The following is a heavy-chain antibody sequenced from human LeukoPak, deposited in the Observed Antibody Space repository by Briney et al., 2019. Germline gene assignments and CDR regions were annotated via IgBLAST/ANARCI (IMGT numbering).Heavy chain of an antibody. CDR3: VHSSGYYSVDY. CDR2: IYYSGST. CDR1: GGSISSSSYY. D-gene: IGHD3-22*01. Sequence: SETLSLTCTVSGGSISSSSYYWGWIRQPPGKGLEWIGSIYYSGSTYYNPSLKSRVTISVDTSKNQFSLKLSSVTAADTAVYYCVHSSGYYSVDYWGQGTLDTVSS. V-gene: IGHV4-39*01. J-gene: IGHJ4*02.